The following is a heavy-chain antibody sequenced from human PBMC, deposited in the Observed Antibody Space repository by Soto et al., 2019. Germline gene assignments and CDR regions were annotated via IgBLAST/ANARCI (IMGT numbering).Heavy chain of an antibody. J-gene: IGHJ4*02. CDR3: ARRYGGTFDY. CDR2: IYYSGST. D-gene: IGHD2-15*01. CDR1: GGSISSSSYY. Sequence: SETLSLTCTVSGGSISSSSYYWSWIRQPPGKGLEWIGYIYYSGSTNYNPSLKSRVTISVDTSKNQFSLKLSSVTAADTAVYYCARRYGGTFDYWGQGTLVTLSS. V-gene: IGHV4-61*05.